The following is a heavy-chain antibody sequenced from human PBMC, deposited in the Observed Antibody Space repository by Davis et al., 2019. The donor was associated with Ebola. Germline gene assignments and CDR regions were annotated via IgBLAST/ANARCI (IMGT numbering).Heavy chain of an antibody. CDR3: AKIHSVSPNVDTAMVTDY. J-gene: IGHJ4*02. Sequence: GGSLRLSCAGSGFSFNSYAMTWVRQAPGKGLKWVSTITSSGGNTYYADSVKGRFTISRDNAKNSLYLQMNSLRAEDTAVYYCAKIHSVSPNVDTAMVTDYWGQGTLVTVSS. CDR2: ITSSGGNT. V-gene: IGHV3-23*01. CDR1: GFSFNSYA. D-gene: IGHD5-18*01.